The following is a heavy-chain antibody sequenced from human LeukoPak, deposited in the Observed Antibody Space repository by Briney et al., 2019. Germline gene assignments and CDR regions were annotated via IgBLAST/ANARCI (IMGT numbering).Heavy chain of an antibody. J-gene: IGHJ3*02. V-gene: IGHV4-59*01. CDR3: AGDFRRSVDAFDI. CDR2: IYYSGRT. Sequence: SETLSLTCTVSGGSISDYYWNWMRQPPGKGLEWIGYIYYSGRTSYNPAVTSRVSISVGTSKNQFSLELGPVTAAGTAVYYCAGDFRRSVDAFDIWGQGTMVAVSS. CDR1: GGSISDYY.